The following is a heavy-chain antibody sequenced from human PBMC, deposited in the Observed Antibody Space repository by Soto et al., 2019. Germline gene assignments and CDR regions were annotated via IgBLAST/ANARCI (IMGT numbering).Heavy chain of an antibody. Sequence: VGSLRLSGAASGFTFKTYGMHWVGQAPGKGLEWVAVISDDGSNKYNIASVEGRFTISRDNSKNTLSLQMNSLRDEDTAVYYCARGGGYSYGTNDAFDIWGQGTMVTVSS. J-gene: IGHJ3*02. V-gene: IGHV3-30*03. D-gene: IGHD5-18*01. CDR1: GFTFKTYG. CDR2: ISDDGSNK. CDR3: ARGGGYSYGTNDAFDI.